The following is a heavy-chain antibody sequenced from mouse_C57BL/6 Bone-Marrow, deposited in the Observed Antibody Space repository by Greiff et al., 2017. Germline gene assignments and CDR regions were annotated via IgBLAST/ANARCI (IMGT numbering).Heavy chain of an antibody. CDR3: ARATPGSNY. J-gene: IGHJ4*01. V-gene: IGHV1-9*01. CDR2: ILPGSGST. Sequence: QVQLQQSGAELMKPGASVKLSCKATGYTFTGYWIEWVKQRPGHGLEWIGEILPGSGSTNDNEKFKGKATFTADTSSNTAYMQLSSLTTEDSAIYYCARATPGSNYWGQGTSVTVSS. CDR1: GYTFTGYW.